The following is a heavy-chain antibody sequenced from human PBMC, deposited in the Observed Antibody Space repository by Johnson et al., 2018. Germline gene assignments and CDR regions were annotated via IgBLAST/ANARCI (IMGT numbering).Heavy chain of an antibody. V-gene: IGHV3-33*01. D-gene: IGHD6-25*01. CDR3: ARDRRPDDAFDI. Sequence: QLVESGGGVVQPGRSLXLSCAASGFTFSSYGMHWVRQAPGKGLEGVAVIWYDGSNKYYADSVKGRFTISRDNSKNTLYLQMNSLRAEDTAVYYCARDRRPDDAFDILGQGTMVTVSS. J-gene: IGHJ3*02. CDR1: GFTFSSYG. CDR2: IWYDGSNK.